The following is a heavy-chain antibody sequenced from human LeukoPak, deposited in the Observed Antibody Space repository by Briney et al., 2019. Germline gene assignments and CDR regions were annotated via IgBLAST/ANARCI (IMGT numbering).Heavy chain of an antibody. CDR2: ISSNGGTT. D-gene: IGHD4-23*01. J-gene: IGHJ4*02. Sequence: GGSLRLSCAASGFTFSSYGMVWVRQAPGKGLEYVSGISSNGGTTYYGNSVKGRFTISRDNSKDTLHLQMGSLRTEDMAVCYCARAIRWASDYWGQGTLVTVAS. V-gene: IGHV3-64*01. CDR1: GFTFSSYG. CDR3: ARAIRWASDY.